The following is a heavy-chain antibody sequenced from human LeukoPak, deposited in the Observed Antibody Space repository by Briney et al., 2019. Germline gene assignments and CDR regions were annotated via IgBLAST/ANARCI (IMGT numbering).Heavy chain of an antibody. CDR3: VKGRISEDGLDF. CDR2: ISSSGNT. CDR1: GFTFSRSA. D-gene: IGHD6-13*01. Sequence: GGSLRLSCAVSGFTFSRSAMTWVRQTPGKGLDWVSIISSSGNTYYADSVKGRFTISRDNSKNMLYLQMNSLRAEDTAVYYCVKGRISEDGLDFWGQGTLVTVSS. J-gene: IGHJ4*02. V-gene: IGHV3-23*01.